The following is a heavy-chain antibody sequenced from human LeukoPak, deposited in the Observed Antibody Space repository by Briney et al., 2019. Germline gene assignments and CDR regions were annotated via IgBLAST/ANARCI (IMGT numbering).Heavy chain of an antibody. CDR2: INPNSGGT. CDR3: ARPLLGDCSSTSCYYPIDAFDI. CDR1: GYTFTGYY. J-gene: IGHJ3*02. D-gene: IGHD2-2*01. Sequence: ASVKVSCKASGYTFTGYYMHWVRQAPGQGLEWMGWINPNSGGTNYAQKFQGRVTMTRGTSISTAYMELSRLRSDDTAVYYCARPLLGDCSSTSCYYPIDAFDIWGQGTMVTVSS. V-gene: IGHV1-2*02.